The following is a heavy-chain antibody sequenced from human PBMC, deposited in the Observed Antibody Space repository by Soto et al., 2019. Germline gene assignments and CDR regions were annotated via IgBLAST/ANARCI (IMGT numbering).Heavy chain of an antibody. CDR2: ISDDGSNK. CDR3: AKDWKYYYYSYGLDV. CDR1: GFTFSSYG. Sequence: GGSLRLSCAASGFTFSSYGMHWVRQAPGKGLEWVSVISDDGSNKYYADSVKGRFTISRDNSKNTLYLQMNSLRAEDTALYYCAKDWKYYYYSYGLDVWGQGTPVTVSS. V-gene: IGHV3-30*18. D-gene: IGHD1-1*01. J-gene: IGHJ6*02.